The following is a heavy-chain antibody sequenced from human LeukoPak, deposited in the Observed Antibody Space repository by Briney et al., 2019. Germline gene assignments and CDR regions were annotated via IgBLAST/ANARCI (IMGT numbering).Heavy chain of an antibody. Sequence: AGSLRLSCAVSGFPFSIYEMNWVRQAPGKGLEWVSNIGSSGTTIYYADSVKGRFSISRDNAKSSLYLQMNSLRVEDTAVYYCALLAVASDFDYWGQGALVTVSS. V-gene: IGHV3-48*03. CDR3: ALLAVASDFDY. CDR2: IGSSGTTI. CDR1: GFPFSIYE. J-gene: IGHJ4*02. D-gene: IGHD6-19*01.